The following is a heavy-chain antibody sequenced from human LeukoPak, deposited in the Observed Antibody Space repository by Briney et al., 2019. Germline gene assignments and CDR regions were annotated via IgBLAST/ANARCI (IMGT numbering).Heavy chain of an antibody. CDR3: ARVGSSGWYYFDY. V-gene: IGHV4-59*01. J-gene: IGHJ4*02. D-gene: IGHD6-19*01. CDR2: IYYSGST. Sequence: PSETLSLTCTVSGGSISSYYWSWIRQPPGMGLEWIGYIYYSGSTNYNPSLKSRVTISVDASKNQFSLKLSSVTAADTAVYYCARVGSSGWYYFDYWGQGTLVTVSS. CDR1: GGSISSYY.